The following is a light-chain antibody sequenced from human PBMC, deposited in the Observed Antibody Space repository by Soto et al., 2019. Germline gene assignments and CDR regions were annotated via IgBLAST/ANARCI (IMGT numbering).Light chain of an antibody. CDR1: SSNIGNNY. CDR3: RTLDSRLSAYV. CDR2: DNN. Sequence: QSVLTQPPSVSAAPGQKVTISCSGSSSNIGNNYVSWYQQLPGTAPKLLIYDNNKRPSGIPDRFSGSKSGTSATLGITGLQTGDKADYYCRTLDSRLSAYVFGTGTKLTVL. J-gene: IGLJ1*01. V-gene: IGLV1-51*01.